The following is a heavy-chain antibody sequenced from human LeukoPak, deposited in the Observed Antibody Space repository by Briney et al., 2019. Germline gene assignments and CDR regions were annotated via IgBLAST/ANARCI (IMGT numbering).Heavy chain of an antibody. Sequence: TGGSLRLSCAASGFTFSSYGMHWVRQAPGKGLEWVAVISYDGSDKYSADSVKGRFTISRDNSKNTLYLQMNSLRDEEKAVYYCAKNAHFQGYSYGGIDYWGQGTLVTVSS. CDR1: GFTFSSYG. J-gene: IGHJ4*02. CDR2: ISYDGSDK. V-gene: IGHV3-30*18. CDR3: AKNAHFQGYSYGGIDY. D-gene: IGHD5-18*01.